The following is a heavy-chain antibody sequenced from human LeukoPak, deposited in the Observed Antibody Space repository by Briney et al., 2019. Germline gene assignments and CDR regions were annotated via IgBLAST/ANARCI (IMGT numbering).Heavy chain of an antibody. D-gene: IGHD1-26*01. CDR2: ITGNGVST. CDR3: ARDSGSYLQPTDY. V-gene: IGHV3-23*01. J-gene: IGHJ4*02. CDR1: GFTVSSNY. Sequence: EGSLRLSCAASGFTVSSNYMSWVRQAPGKGLEWVSSITGNGVSTYYADSVKGRFTISRDNSKSTLYLQMNSLRGDDTAVYHCARDSGSYLQPTDYWGQGTLVTVSS.